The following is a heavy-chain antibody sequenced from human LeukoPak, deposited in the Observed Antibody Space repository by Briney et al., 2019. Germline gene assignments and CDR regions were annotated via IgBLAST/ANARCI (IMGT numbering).Heavy chain of an antibody. D-gene: IGHD5-12*01. Sequence: GGSLRLSCAASGFTFDDYAMHWVRQAPGKGLEWVSGIRWNSGSIGYADSVKGRFTISRDNAKNSLYLQMNSLRAEDMALYYCAKDGGRGYSGYDYFFDYWGQGTLVTVSS. CDR2: IRWNSGSI. V-gene: IGHV3-9*03. J-gene: IGHJ4*02. CDR1: GFTFDDYA. CDR3: AKDGGRGYSGYDYFFDY.